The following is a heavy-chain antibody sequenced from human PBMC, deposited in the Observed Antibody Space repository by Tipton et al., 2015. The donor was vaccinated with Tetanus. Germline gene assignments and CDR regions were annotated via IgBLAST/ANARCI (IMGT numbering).Heavy chain of an antibody. J-gene: IGHJ4*02. D-gene: IGHD4-17*01. CDR2: TYYSGST. CDR1: DESISSSSYY. V-gene: IGHV4-61*01. Sequence: LRLSCTVSDESISSSSYYWGWIRQPPGKGLEWIGYTYYSGSTGYNPSLKSRVTISIDSSKNQFSLKLTSVTAADTAVYYCARDERYGDYAYWGQGALVTVSS. CDR3: ARDERYGDYAY.